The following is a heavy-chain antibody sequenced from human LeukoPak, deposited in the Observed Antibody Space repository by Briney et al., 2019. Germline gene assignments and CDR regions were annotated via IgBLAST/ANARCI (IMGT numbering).Heavy chain of an antibody. J-gene: IGHJ4*02. CDR3: AGAMVRGVISTEFDY. CDR1: GFTFSSYA. CDR2: ISYDGSNK. D-gene: IGHD3-10*01. Sequence: PGGSLRLSCAASGFTFSSYAMHWVRQAPGKGLEWVAVISYDGSNKYYAGSVKGRFTISRDNSKNTLYLQMNSLRAEDTAVYYCAGAMVRGVISTEFDYWGQGTLVTVSS. V-gene: IGHV3-30*04.